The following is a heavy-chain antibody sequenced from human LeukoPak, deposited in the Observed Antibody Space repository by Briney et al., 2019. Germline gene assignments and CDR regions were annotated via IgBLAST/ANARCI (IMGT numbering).Heavy chain of an antibody. D-gene: IGHD5-18*01. J-gene: IGHJ6*02. CDR3: AAGNPRGYGYLLYYYYYGMDV. Sequence: PGGSLRLSCAATGFTFSYYYMSWIRQAPGKGLEWVSYISSSGSTIYYADSVKGRFTISRDNAKNSLYLQMNSLRAEDTAVYYCAAGNPRGYGYLLYYYYYGMDVWGQGTTVTVSS. CDR1: GFTFSYYY. CDR2: ISSSGSTI. V-gene: IGHV3-11*01.